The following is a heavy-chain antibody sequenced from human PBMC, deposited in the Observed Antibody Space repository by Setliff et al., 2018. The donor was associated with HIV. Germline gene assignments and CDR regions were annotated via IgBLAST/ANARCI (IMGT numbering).Heavy chain of an antibody. CDR2: ISSSSSTI. J-gene: IGHJ4*02. D-gene: IGHD3-3*01. V-gene: IGHV3-48*01. CDR1: GFTFSSYS. CDR3: ARGNYNFWSVYPKGGIDY. Sequence: GGSLRLSCAASGFTFSSYSMNWVRQAPGKGLEWVSYISSSSSTIYYADSVKGRFTISRDNAKNSLYLQMNSLRAEDTAVYYCARGNYNFWSVYPKGGIDYWGQGTLVTVSS.